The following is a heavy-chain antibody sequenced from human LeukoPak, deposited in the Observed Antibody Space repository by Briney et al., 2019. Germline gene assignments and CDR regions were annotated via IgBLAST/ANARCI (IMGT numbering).Heavy chain of an antibody. CDR3: ARVGYYESSGYYEY. D-gene: IGHD3-22*01. V-gene: IGHV1-2*06. CDR1: GYTRTDYY. CDR2: INPNSGGT. Sequence: GASVKVSCKASGYTRTDYYMHWVRQAPGQGLEWMGRINPNSGGTNYAQKFQGRVTMTRDTSISTVYMELSRLRSDDTAVYYCARVGYYESSGYYEYWGQGTLVTVSS. J-gene: IGHJ4*02.